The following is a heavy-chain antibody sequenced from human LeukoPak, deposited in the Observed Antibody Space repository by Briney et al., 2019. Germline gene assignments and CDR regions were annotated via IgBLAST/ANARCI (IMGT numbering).Heavy chain of an antibody. V-gene: IGHV7-4-1*02. Sequence: GASVKVSCKASGGTFSSYAISWVRQAPGQGLEWMGWINTNTGNPTYAQGFTGRFVFSLDTSVSTAYLQISSLKAEDTAVYYCAREDRVIEYQLLTYVDWFDPWGQGTLVTVSS. CDR3: AREDRVIEYQLLTYVDWFDP. CDR2: INTNTGNP. J-gene: IGHJ5*02. D-gene: IGHD2-2*01. CDR1: GGTFSSYA.